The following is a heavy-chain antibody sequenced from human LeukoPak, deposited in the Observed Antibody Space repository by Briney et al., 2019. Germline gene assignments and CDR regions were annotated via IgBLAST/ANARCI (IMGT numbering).Heavy chain of an antibody. D-gene: IGHD6-13*01. J-gene: IGHJ6*03. Sequence: GGSLRLSCAASGFTFSSYWMHWVRQAPGKGLEWVAVIWYDGSNKYYADSVKGRFTISRDNSKNTLYLQMNSLRAEDTAVYYCAKPIAAAGTDYYYMDVWGKGTTVTVSS. CDR1: GFTFSSYW. CDR3: AKPIAAAGTDYYYMDV. V-gene: IGHV3-33*06. CDR2: IWYDGSNK.